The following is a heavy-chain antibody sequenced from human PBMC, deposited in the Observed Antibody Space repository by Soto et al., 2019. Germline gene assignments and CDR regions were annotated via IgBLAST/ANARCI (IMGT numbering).Heavy chain of an antibody. D-gene: IGHD1-26*01. CDR2: IGPESGAT. CDR1: GYTFTGHY. V-gene: IGHV1-2*02. J-gene: IGHJ4*02. Sequence: ASVKVSCKASGYTFTGHYIHWVRQAPEQGPEWMGEIGPESGATRYAQKFQGRVTMTRDTSITTVYMELKNPSPDDTAVSYCGRGRSGQIVVFYWGQGTPVTVSS. CDR3: GRGRSGQIVVFY.